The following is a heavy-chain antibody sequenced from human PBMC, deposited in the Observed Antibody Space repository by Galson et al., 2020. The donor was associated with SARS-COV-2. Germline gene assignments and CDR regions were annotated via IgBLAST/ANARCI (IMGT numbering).Heavy chain of an antibody. CDR1: GGSFSGYY. CDR3: ARGPTVTTFYYYYGMDV. CDR2: INHSGST. D-gene: IGHD4-17*01. V-gene: IGHV4-34*01. J-gene: IGHJ6*02. Sequence: SETLSLTCAVYGGSFSGYYWSWIRQPPGKGLEWIGEINHSGSTNYNPSLKSRVTILVDTSKNQFSLKLSSVTAADTAVYYCARGPTVTTFYYYYGMDVWGQGTTVTVSS.